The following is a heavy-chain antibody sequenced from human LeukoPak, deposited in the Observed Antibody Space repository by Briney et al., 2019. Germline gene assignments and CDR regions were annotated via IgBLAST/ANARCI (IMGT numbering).Heavy chain of an antibody. CDR1: GYTFTTYW. J-gene: IGHJ4*02. Sequence: GESLKISYKGSGYTFTTYWIGWVRQMPGKGLEWMGIIYPGDSDPRYSPSFQGQVTISADKSISIAYLQWSSLKASDSAMYYCVRHGLGSSWFGFDYWGQGTLVTVSS. CDR2: IYPGDSDP. D-gene: IGHD6-13*01. V-gene: IGHV5-51*01. CDR3: VRHGLGSSWFGFDY.